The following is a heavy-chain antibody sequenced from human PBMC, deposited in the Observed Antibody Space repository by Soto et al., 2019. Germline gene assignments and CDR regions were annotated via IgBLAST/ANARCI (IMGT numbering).Heavy chain of an antibody. V-gene: IGHV3-23*01. CDR1: GFTLSRAA. J-gene: IGHJ4*02. CDR3: SKDRLYPRASFHY. Sequence: PAGALRLSGAASGFTLSRAAISWVRQGPGQGLEWVSAVSANGQGIYYADSVRGRFTISRDNSKNTVFLHMDSLSPADTAVYYCSKDRLYPRASFHYWGQGALVTVS. CDR2: VSANGQGI.